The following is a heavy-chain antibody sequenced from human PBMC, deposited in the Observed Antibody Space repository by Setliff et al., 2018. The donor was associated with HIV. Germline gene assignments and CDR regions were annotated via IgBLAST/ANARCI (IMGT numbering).Heavy chain of an antibody. V-gene: IGHV4-61*02. D-gene: IGHD6-13*01. CDR3: AGATYNSSLYGFHFDS. J-gene: IGHJ4*02. CDR1: GGSINSGTYY. CDR2: IYTSGTT. Sequence: PSETLSLTCTVSGGSINSGTYYWSWLRQPAGKGLEWIGRIYTSGTTNYNPSLKSRVTISIDRSKNHFSLILNSVTAADTAVYYCAGATYNSSLYGFHFDSWGQGRLVTVSS.